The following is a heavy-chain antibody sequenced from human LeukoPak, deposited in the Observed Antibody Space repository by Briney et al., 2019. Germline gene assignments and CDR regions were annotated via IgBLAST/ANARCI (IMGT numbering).Heavy chain of an antibody. J-gene: IGHJ4*02. V-gene: IGHV3-21*04. Sequence: KPGGSLRLSCAASGFTFSSYSMNWVRQAPGKGLEWVSSISSSSSYIYYAESVKGRFTISRDNAKNSLYLQMHSLTAEDTALYYCARYCTFRTCSGTKFDSWGPGTLVTVSS. CDR1: GFTFSSYS. CDR3: ARYCTFRTCSGTKFDS. D-gene: IGHD1-1*01. CDR2: ISSSSSYI.